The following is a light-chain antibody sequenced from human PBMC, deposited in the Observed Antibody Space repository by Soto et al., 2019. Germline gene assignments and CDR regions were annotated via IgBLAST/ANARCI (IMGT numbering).Light chain of an antibody. V-gene: IGKV1-39*01. J-gene: IGKJ5*01. Sequence: DIQMTQSPSSLSASVGDRVIITCRASQTINNFLNWYQQKPGKAPNLLIHGASTLQSGVPSRFTGSGSGTYFTLTISSLQPEDFATYYCQQHFHTPPAFGQGTRLEIK. CDR2: GAS. CDR3: QQHFHTPPA. CDR1: QTINNF.